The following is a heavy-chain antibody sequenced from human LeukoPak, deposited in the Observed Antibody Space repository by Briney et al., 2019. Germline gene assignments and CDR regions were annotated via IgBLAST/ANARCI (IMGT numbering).Heavy chain of an antibody. CDR2: INHSGST. CDR1: GGSFSGYY. CDR3: ARQSGYDLN. Sequence: ASETLSLTCAVYGGSFSGYYWSWVRQPPGKGLEWIGEINHSGSTNYNPSLKSRVTISVDTSKNQFSLKLSSVTAADTAVYYCARQSGYDLNWGQGTLDTVSS. D-gene: IGHD5-12*01. J-gene: IGHJ4*02. V-gene: IGHV4-34*01.